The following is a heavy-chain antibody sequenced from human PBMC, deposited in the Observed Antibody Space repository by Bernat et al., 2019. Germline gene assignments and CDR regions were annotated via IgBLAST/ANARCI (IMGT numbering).Heavy chain of an antibody. D-gene: IGHD6-13*01. J-gene: IGHJ3*02. CDR1: GFTFSSYS. Sequence: EVQLVESGGGLVKPGGSLRLSCAASGFTFSSYSMNWVRQAPGKGLEWVSSISSSSYIYYADSVKGRFTISRDNAKNSLYLQMNSLRAEDTAVYYCARAGSSSWDDAFDIWGQGTMVTVSS. V-gene: IGHV3-21*01. CDR3: ARAGSSSWDDAFDI. CDR2: ISSSSYI.